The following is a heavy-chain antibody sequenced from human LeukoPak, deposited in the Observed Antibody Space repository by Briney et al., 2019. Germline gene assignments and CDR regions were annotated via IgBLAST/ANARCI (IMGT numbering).Heavy chain of an antibody. Sequence: GGSLRLSCAASGFTVSSNYMSWVRQAPGKGLEWVSVIYSGGSTYYADSVKGRFTISRDNSKNTLYLQMNSLRAEDTAVYYCARFLDRVGATRCFDYWGQGTLVTVSS. CDR1: GFTVSSNY. CDR3: ARFLDRVGATRCFDY. V-gene: IGHV3-53*01. CDR2: IYSGGST. J-gene: IGHJ4*02. D-gene: IGHD1-26*01.